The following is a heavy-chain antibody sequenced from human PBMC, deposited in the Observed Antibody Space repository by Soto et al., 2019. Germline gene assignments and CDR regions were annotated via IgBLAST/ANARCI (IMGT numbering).Heavy chain of an antibody. V-gene: IGHV3-30*04. CDR3: ASEYSVAVVAPGY. CDR2: ISYDGSDK. Sequence: QVQLVESGGGVVQPGRSLRLSCAASGFTFSSYTMHWVRQTPGKGLERVAVISYDGSDKYYADSVKGRFTISRDNSKNTLYLQMNSLRTEDTSVYYCASEYSVAVVAPGYWGQGILVTVSS. D-gene: IGHD3-22*01. CDR1: GFTFSSYT. J-gene: IGHJ4*02.